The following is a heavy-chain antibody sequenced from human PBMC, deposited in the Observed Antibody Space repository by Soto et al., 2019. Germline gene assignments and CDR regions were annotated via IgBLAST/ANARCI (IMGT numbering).Heavy chain of an antibody. Sequence: SVKVSCKASGGTFSSYAVSWVRQAPGQGLEWMGGIIPIFGTANYAQKFQGRVTITADESTSTAYMELSSLRSEDTAVYYCARDGSSLGENWFDPWGQGTLVTVSS. V-gene: IGHV1-69*13. CDR2: IIPIFGTA. J-gene: IGHJ5*02. CDR3: ARDGSSLGENWFDP. CDR1: GGTFSSYA. D-gene: IGHD6-13*01.